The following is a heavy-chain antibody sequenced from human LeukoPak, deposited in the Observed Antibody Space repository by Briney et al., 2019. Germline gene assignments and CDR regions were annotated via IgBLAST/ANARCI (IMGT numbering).Heavy chain of an antibody. D-gene: IGHD3-10*01. V-gene: IGHV4-59*01. CDR3: ARDGSGRYYFDY. CDR1: GGSISTNY. CDR2: VYYSGST. J-gene: IGHJ4*02. Sequence: SETLSLTCTVSGGSISTNYWSWIRQPPGKGLEWIGYVYYSGSTNYKPSLKSRVTISVDTSKNQFSLKLTSVTAADTAVYYCARDGSGRYYFDYWGQGTLVTVSS.